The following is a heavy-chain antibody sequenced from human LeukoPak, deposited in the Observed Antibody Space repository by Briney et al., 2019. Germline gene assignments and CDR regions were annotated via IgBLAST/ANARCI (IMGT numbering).Heavy chain of an antibody. CDR1: GDSVSINSAA. CDR3: ARDSGDGYNP. CDR2: TYYRSKWYN. D-gene: IGHD5-24*01. V-gene: IGHV6-1*01. Sequence: SQTLSLTCALSGDSVSINSAAWNWIRQSPSRGLEWLGSTYYRSKWYNDYAVSVKSRITINPNTSKNQFSLQLNSVTPEDTAVYYCARDSGDGYNPWGQGTLVTVSS. J-gene: IGHJ5*02.